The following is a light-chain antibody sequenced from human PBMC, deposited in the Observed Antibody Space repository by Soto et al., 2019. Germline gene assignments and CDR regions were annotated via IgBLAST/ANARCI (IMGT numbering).Light chain of an antibody. CDR1: QSVSSSY. J-gene: IGKJ5*01. CDR3: QQYHTSPIT. CDR2: GAS. Sequence: EIVLTQSPGTLSLSPGERATLSCWASQSVSSSYLAWYQQKPGQAPRLLIYGASSRATGIPDRFSGSGSGTDFTLTISRLEPEDFAVYYCQQYHTSPITFGQGTRLEIK. V-gene: IGKV3-20*01.